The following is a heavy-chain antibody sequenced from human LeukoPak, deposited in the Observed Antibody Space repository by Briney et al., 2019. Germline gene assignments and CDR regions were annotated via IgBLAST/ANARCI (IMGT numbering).Heavy chain of an antibody. CDR3: AKATYYYDSSGYYYAEYFQH. CDR1: GFTFSSYS. D-gene: IGHD3-22*01. V-gene: IGHV3-21*04. Sequence: GGSLRLSCAASGFTFSSYSMNWVRQAPGKGLQWVSFISSSSSYIYYADSVKGRFTISGDNAKNSLYLQMNSLRAEDTAVYYCAKATYYYDSSGYYYAEYFQHWGQGTLVTVSS. CDR2: ISSSSSYI. J-gene: IGHJ1*01.